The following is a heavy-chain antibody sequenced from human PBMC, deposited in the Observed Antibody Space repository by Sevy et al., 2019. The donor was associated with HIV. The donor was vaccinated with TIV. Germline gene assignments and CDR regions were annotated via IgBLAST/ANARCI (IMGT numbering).Heavy chain of an antibody. J-gene: IGHJ6*02. V-gene: IGHV3-66*01. Sequence: GGSLRLSCAASGFTVSSNYMSWVRQAPGKGLDWVSVIYSGDSTYYADSVKGRFTISGDNPRNTLYLQMNSLRVEDTAVYYCARGGPPYGMDVWGQGTTVTVSS. CDR3: ARGGPPYGMDV. CDR2: IYSGDST. CDR1: GFTVSSNY.